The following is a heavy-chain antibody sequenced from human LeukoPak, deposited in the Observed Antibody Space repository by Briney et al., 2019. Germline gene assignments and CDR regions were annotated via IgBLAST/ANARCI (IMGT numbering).Heavy chain of an antibody. J-gene: IGHJ4*02. D-gene: IGHD5-24*01. V-gene: IGHV3-74*01. Sequence: GGSLRLSCAASGFTFSSYWMHWVRQAPGKGLVWVSRINSDGSSTGYADSVKGRFTISRDNAKNTLYLQMNSLRAEDTAVYYCARSRVSGYNYFNFFDYWGQGTLVTVSS. CDR2: INSDGSST. CDR3: ARSRVSGYNYFNFFDY. CDR1: GFTFSSYW.